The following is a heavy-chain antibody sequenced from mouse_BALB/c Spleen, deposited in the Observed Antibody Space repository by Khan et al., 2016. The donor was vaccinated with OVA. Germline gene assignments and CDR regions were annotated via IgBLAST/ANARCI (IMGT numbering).Heavy chain of an antibody. Sequence: EVQLQESGPGLVKPSQSLSLTCTVTGYSITSGYAWNWIRQCPGNKLEWMGYISYSGVTSYTPSLKSRISITRDTSKNQFFLQLNSGTTEDTATYYCARGNYYGYYFDYWGQGTTLTVSS. CDR3: ARGNYYGYYFDY. CDR2: ISYSGVT. CDR1: GYSITSGYA. D-gene: IGHD1-1*01. J-gene: IGHJ2*01. V-gene: IGHV3-2*02.